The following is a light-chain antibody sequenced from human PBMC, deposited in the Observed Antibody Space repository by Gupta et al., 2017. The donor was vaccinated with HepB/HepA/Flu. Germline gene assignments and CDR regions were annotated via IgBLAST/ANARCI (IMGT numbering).Light chain of an antibody. CDR2: GAS. Sequence: EIVLTQSPGTLSLSPGERATLSCRASQSVSSSYLAWCQQKPGQAPRLLIYGASSRDIGIPDRFSGSGSGTDFTLTISRREPEDFAVYYCQLDGTSPPRTFGQGTKLEIK. V-gene: IGKV3-20*01. CDR1: QSVSSSY. CDR3: QLDGTSPPRT. J-gene: IGKJ1*01.